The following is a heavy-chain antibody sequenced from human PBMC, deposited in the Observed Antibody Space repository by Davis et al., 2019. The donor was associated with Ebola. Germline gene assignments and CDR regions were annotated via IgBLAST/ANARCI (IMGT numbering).Heavy chain of an antibody. V-gene: IGHV1-2*04. CDR1: GYTFTGYY. CDR2: INPNSGGT. J-gene: IGHJ2*01. CDR3: AKGVIVVVTASDWYFDL. Sequence: ASVKVSCKASGYTFTGYYMHWVRQAPGQGLEWMGWINPNSGGTNYAQKFQGWVTMTRDTSISTAYMELSRLRSDDTAVYYCAKGVIVVVTASDWYFDLWGRGTLVTVSS. D-gene: IGHD2-21*02.